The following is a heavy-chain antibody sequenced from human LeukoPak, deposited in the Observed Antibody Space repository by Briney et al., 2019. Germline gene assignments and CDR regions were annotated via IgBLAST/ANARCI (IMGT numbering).Heavy chain of an antibody. CDR3: AKCNSEDRYGSY. J-gene: IGHJ4*02. D-gene: IGHD3-10*01. V-gene: IGHV3-23*01. Sequence: GGSLRLSCAASGFTFSSYAMSWVRQAPGKGLEWVSAISGSGGSTYYADSVKGRFTISRDNSKNTLYLQMNSLRAEGTAVYYCAKCNSEDRYGSYWGQGTLVTVSS. CDR2: ISGSGGST. CDR1: GFTFSSYA.